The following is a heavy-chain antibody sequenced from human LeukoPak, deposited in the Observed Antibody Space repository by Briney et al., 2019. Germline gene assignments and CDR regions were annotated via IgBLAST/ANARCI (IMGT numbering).Heavy chain of an antibody. Sequence: GGSLRLSCPVSGFTFSSYWMSWVRQAPGKGLEWVASVKEDGSDTYYVDSVKGRFTISRDNAKNSLYLQMNSLRAEDTAVYYCARDRVTYSYGYTCFDYWGQGTLVTVSS. V-gene: IGHV3-7*01. CDR1: GFTFSSYW. J-gene: IGHJ4*02. CDR3: ARDRVTYSYGYTCFDY. D-gene: IGHD5-18*01. CDR2: VKEDGSDT.